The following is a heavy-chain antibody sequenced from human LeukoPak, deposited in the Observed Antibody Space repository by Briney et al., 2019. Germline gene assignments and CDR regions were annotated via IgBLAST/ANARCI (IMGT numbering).Heavy chain of an antibody. J-gene: IGHJ4*02. Sequence: PGGSLRLSCAASGFTFSSYWMSWVRQAPGKGLEWVANIKQDGSEKYYVDSVKGRFTISRDNAKNSLYLQMNSLRAEDTAMYYCARDKEWDRSSFDYWGQGTLVTVSS. CDR3: ARDKEWDRSSFDY. CDR1: GFTFSSYW. CDR2: IKQDGSEK. V-gene: IGHV3-7*01. D-gene: IGHD1-26*01.